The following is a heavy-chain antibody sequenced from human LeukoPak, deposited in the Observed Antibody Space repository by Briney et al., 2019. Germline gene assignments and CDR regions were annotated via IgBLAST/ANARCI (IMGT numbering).Heavy chain of an antibody. CDR2: IYTSGST. Sequence: SETLSLTCTVSGGSISSYYWSWIRQPAGKGLEWIGRIYTSGSTNYNPSLKSRVTMSVDTSKNQFSLKLSSVTAADTAVYYCARDLGVVPAAVGYYYYYMDVWGKGTTVTVSS. D-gene: IGHD2-2*01. J-gene: IGHJ6*03. CDR1: GGSISSYY. V-gene: IGHV4-4*07. CDR3: ARDLGVVPAAVGYYYYYMDV.